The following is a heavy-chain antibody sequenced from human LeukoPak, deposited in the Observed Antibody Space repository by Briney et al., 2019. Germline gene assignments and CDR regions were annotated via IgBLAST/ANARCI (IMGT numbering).Heavy chain of an antibody. Sequence: GGSLRLSCAASGFTFNNYWMHWVRQAPGMGLVWVSSIRFDGGDTAYADSAKGRFTISRDNAKNTMFLQMNNLRAEDTAAYYCAKEIDGFDVWGQGTLVTVSS. CDR3: AKEIDGFDV. V-gene: IGHV3-74*01. CDR1: GFTFNNYW. J-gene: IGHJ3*01. CDR2: IRFDGGDT.